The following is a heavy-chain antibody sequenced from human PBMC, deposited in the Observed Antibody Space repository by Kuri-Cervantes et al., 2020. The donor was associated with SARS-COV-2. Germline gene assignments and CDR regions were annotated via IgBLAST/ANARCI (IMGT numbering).Heavy chain of an antibody. J-gene: IGHJ4*02. Sequence: GESLKISCAASGFTFSSYAMSWVRQAPGKGLEWVSVIYSGGSSTYYADSVKGRFTISRDNSKNTLYLQMNSLRAEDTAVYYCARGLLNYYDSSGYGYWGQGTLVTVSS. V-gene: IGHV3-23*03. D-gene: IGHD3-22*01. CDR1: GFTFSSYA. CDR3: ARGLLNYYDSSGYGY. CDR2: IYSGGSST.